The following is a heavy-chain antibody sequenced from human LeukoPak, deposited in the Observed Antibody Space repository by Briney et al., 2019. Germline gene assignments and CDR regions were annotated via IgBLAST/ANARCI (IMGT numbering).Heavy chain of an antibody. Sequence: ASVKVSCKASGYTFTSYDINWVRQATGQGLEWMGWINPNSGGTNYAQKFQGRVTMTRDTSISTAYMELSRLRSDDTAVYYCARPYYDSSGYYYSFYYWGQGTLVTVSS. V-gene: IGHV1-2*02. CDR3: ARPYYDSSGYYYSFYY. D-gene: IGHD3-22*01. J-gene: IGHJ4*02. CDR1: GYTFTSYD. CDR2: INPNSGGT.